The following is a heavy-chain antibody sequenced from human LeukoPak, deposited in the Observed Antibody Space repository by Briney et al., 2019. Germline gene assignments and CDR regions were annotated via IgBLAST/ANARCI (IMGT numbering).Heavy chain of an antibody. CDR1: GFTFSSYG. J-gene: IGHJ4*02. D-gene: IGHD1-26*01. V-gene: IGHV3-30*18. CDR3: AKVGGIYPFDY. CDR2: ISYDGSNK. Sequence: GGSLRLSCAASGFTFSSYGMHWVRQAPGKGLEWVAVISYDGSNKYYADSVKGRFTISRDNSKNTLYLQMNSLRAEDTAVYYCAKVGGIYPFDYWGQGTLVTVSS.